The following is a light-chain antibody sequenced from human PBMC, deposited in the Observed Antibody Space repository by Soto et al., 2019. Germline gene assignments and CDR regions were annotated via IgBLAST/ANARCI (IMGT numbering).Light chain of an antibody. J-gene: IGLJ7*01. CDR2: GNN. Sequence: QSVLAQPPSASVTPGPSVIFSCSGSTSNIGSNPVTWYQQLPGTAPKLVIYGNNQRPSGVPDRFSGSKSGTSASLAISGLQSEDEADYYCAAWDDNLDAAVFGGGTQLTVL. CDR1: TSNIGSNP. CDR3: AAWDDNLDAAV. V-gene: IGLV1-44*01.